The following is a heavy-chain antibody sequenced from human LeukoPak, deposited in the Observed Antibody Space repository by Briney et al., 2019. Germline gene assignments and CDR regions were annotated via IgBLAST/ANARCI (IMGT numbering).Heavy chain of an antibody. J-gene: IGHJ4*02. CDR2: FDPEDGET. V-gene: IGHV1-24*01. CDR1: GYTLTELS. Sequence: ASVKVSCKVSGYTLTELSMHWVRQAPGKGLEWMGRFDPEDGETIYAQKLQGRVTMTTDTSTSTAYMELRSLRSDDTAVYYCARTYYYDSSGYPPDDYWGQGTLVTVSS. D-gene: IGHD3-22*01. CDR3: ARTYYYDSSGYPPDDY.